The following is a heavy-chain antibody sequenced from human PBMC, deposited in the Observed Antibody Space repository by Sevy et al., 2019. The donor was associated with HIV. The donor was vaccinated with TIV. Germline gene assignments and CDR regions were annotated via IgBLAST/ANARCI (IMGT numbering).Heavy chain of an antibody. CDR1: GFTFSSYS. Sequence: GGSLRRCCAASGFTFSSYSMNWVREAPGKGLEWVSSISSSSSYIYYADSVKVRFTISRDNAKNSLYLQMNSLRAEDTAVYYCARDSSGGIQLWWDFDYRGHVTLVTVSS. V-gene: IGHV3-21*01. D-gene: IGHD5-18*01. CDR2: ISSSSSYI. J-gene: IGHJ4*01. CDR3: ARDSSGGIQLWWDFDY.